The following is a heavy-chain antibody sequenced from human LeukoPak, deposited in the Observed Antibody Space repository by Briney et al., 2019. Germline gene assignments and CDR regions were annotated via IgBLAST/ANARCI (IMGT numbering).Heavy chain of an antibody. V-gene: IGHV4-31*11. CDR1: GGSFSGYY. Sequence: SETLSLTCAVYGGSFSGYYWTWIRQHPGKGLEWIGYIYYSGSTYYNPSLKSRVTISVDTSKNQFSLKLSSVTAADTAVYYCARAVVDDAFDIWGQGTMVTVSS. D-gene: IGHD2-15*01. CDR2: IYYSGST. J-gene: IGHJ3*02. CDR3: ARAVVDDAFDI.